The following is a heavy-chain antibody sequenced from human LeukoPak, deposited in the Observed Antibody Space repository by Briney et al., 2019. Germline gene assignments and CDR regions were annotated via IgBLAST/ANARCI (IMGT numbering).Heavy chain of an antibody. V-gene: IGHV1-69*05. CDR2: IIPIFGTA. CDR3: AKDFIAISEWEPLGY. Sequence: SVKVSCKASGGTFSSYAISWVRQAPGQGLEWMGGIIPIFGTANYAQKFQGRVTITTDESTSTAYMELSSLRAEDTAVYYCAKDFIAISEWEPLGYWGQGTLVTVSS. D-gene: IGHD1-26*01. CDR1: GGTFSSYA. J-gene: IGHJ4*02.